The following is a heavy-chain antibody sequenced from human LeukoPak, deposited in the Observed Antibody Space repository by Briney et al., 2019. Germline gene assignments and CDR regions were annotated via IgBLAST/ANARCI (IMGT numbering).Heavy chain of an antibody. D-gene: IGHD3-3*01. CDR3: TTDRFAIFGVVITTADDAFDI. J-gene: IGHJ3*02. Sequence: GGSLRLSCAASGFTFSNAWMSWVRQAPGKGLEWVGRIKSKTDGGTTDYAAHVKGRFTISRDDSKNTLYLQMNSLKTEDTAVYYCTTDRFAIFGVVITTADDAFDIWGQGTMVTVSS. V-gene: IGHV3-15*01. CDR1: GFTFSNAW. CDR2: IKSKTDGGTT.